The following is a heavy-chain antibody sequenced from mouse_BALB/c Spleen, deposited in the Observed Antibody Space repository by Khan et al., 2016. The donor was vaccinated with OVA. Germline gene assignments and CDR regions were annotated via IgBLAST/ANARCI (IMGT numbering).Heavy chain of an antibody. D-gene: IGHD1-1*01. V-gene: IGHV1S41*01. CDR3: ARSNYYGGSLYAMDY. J-gene: IGHJ4*01. Sequence: DLVKPGASVKLSCKASGYTFTSYWIYWIKQRPGEGLEWIGRLGPGSGSTYYNEMFKDKATLTVETSSSTSYIQLSSLSSEDSAVYFCARSNYYGGSLYAMDYWGQGTSVTVAS. CDR1: GYTFTSYW. CDR2: LGPGSGST.